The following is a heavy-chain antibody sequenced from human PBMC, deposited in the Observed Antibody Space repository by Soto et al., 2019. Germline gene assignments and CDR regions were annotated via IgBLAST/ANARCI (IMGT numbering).Heavy chain of an antibody. CDR1: GGSISSGGYY. CDR2: IYYSGIT. D-gene: IGHD3-9*01. V-gene: IGHV4-31*03. J-gene: IGHJ6*02. Sequence: NPSETLSLTCTVSGGSISSGGYYWSWIRQHPGKGLEWIGYIYYSGITYYNPSLKSRLTISADTSKNQVSLKLSSVTAADTAVYFCARDQDYDISTGYGGMDVWGQGTTVTVS. CDR3: ARDQDYDISTGYGGMDV.